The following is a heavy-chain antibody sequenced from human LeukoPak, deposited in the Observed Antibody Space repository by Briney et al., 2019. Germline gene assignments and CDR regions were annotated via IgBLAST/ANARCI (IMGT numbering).Heavy chain of an antibody. CDR3: ARMIGAGVGAIYYYYMDV. Sequence: GGSLRLSCAASGFTFSSYWMSWVRQAPGKGLEWVANIKQDGSEKYYVDSVKGRFTISRDNAKNSLYLQMNSLRAEDTAVYYCARMIGAGVGAIYYYYMDVWGKGTTVTISS. V-gene: IGHV3-7*03. D-gene: IGHD1-26*01. CDR2: IKQDGSEK. CDR1: GFTFSSYW. J-gene: IGHJ6*03.